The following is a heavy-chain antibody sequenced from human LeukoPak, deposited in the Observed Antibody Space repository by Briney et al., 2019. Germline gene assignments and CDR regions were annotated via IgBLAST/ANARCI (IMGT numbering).Heavy chain of an antibody. CDR2: ISYDGSNK. CDR1: GFTFSSYA. J-gene: IGHJ6*02. V-gene: IGHV3-30-3*01. Sequence: GGSLRLSCAASGFTFSSYAMPWVRQAPGKGLAWAAVISYDGSNKYYADSVKGRFTISRDNSKNTLYLQMNSLRAEDTAVYYCARVDDSSGAYFYYGMDVWGQGTTVTVSS. CDR3: ARVDDSSGAYFYYGMDV. D-gene: IGHD3-22*01.